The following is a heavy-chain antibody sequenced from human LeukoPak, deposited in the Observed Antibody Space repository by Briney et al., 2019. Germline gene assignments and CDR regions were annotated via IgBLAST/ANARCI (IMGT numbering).Heavy chain of an antibody. V-gene: IGHV3-48*01. CDR3: ASLLEWLSSPDKNWFDP. J-gene: IGHJ5*02. D-gene: IGHD3-3*01. CDR2: ISSSSSTI. Sequence: GRSLRLSCAASGFTFSSYAMHWVRQAPGKGLEWVSYISSSSSTIYYADSVKGRFTISRDNAKNSLYLQMNSLRAEDTAVYYCASLLEWLSSPDKNWFDPWGQGTLVTVSS. CDR1: GFTFSSYA.